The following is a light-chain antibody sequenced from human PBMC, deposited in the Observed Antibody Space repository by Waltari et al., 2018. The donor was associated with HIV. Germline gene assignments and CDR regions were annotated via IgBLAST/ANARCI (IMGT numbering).Light chain of an antibody. CDR1: SSNIGSNY. Sequence: QSVLTQPPSASGTPGQRVTISCSGSSSNIGSNYIYWYQQLPGTAPKLLIYRNNQRPSGVPDRFSGSKSGTSASLAISGLRSEDEADYSCAAWDDSLSGWVFGGGTELTVL. CDR3: AAWDDSLSGWV. V-gene: IGLV1-47*01. J-gene: IGLJ3*02. CDR2: RNN.